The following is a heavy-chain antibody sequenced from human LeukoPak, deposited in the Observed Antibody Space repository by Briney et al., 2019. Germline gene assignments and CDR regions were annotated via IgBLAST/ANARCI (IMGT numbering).Heavy chain of an antibody. Sequence: PSETLSLTCTVSGGSISSYYWTWIRQPPGKGLEWIGYIYYSGITNYNPSLKSRVTISVDTSKNQFSLKLRSVTAADTAVYYCARVGRWERRPHAFDIWGQGTMVTVSS. D-gene: IGHD1-26*01. CDR3: ARVGRWERRPHAFDI. V-gene: IGHV4-59*01. CDR2: IYYSGIT. CDR1: GGSISSYY. J-gene: IGHJ3*02.